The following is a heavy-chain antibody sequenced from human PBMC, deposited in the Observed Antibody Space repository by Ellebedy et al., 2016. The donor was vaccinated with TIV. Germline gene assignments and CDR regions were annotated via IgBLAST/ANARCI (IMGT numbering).Heavy chain of an antibody. V-gene: IGHV3-30-3*01. Sequence: GESLKISCAASGFTFSTYAMHWVRQAPGKGLEWVAVISNDGSTKYYADSVKGRITISGDNSKNTLYLQMNTLRAEDTALYYCARGEVATICDYWGQGTLVTVSS. D-gene: IGHD5-24*01. CDR2: ISNDGSTK. CDR3: ARGEVATICDY. J-gene: IGHJ4*02. CDR1: GFTFSTYA.